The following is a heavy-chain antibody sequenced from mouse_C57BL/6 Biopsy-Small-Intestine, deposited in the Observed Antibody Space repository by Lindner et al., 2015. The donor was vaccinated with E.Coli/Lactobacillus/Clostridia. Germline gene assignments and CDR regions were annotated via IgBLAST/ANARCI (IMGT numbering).Heavy chain of an antibody. CDR1: GYAFSSYW. D-gene: IGHD2-4*01. CDR3: ARWGLRDY. Sequence: VQLQESGAELVKPGASVKISCKASGYAFSSYWMSWVKQRPGKGLEWIGQIYPGDGDTNYNGKFKGKATLTADKSSSTAYMQLSSLTSEDSAVYFCARWGLRDYWGQGTTLTVSS. CDR2: IYPGDGDT. V-gene: IGHV1-80*01. J-gene: IGHJ2*01.